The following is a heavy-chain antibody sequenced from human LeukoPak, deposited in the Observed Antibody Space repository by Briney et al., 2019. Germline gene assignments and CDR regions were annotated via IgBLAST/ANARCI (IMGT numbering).Heavy chain of an antibody. D-gene: IGHD3-22*01. CDR1: GGSISSYY. CDR3: ARGPPLYYYDSSGYD. V-gene: IGHV4-59*12. CDR2: IYYSGST. J-gene: IGHJ4*02. Sequence: SETLSLTCTVSGGSISSYYWSWIRQPPGKGLEWIGYIYYSGSTYYNPSLKSRVTISVDTSKNQFSLKLSSVTAADTAVYYCARGPPLYYYDSSGYDWGQGTLVTVSS.